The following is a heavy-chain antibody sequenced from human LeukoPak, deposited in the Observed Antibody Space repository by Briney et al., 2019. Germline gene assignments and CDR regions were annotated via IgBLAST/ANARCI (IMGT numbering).Heavy chain of an antibody. D-gene: IGHD1-1*01. CDR2: IGTRSNPI. J-gene: IGHJ4*02. V-gene: IGHV3-11*01. Sequence: PGGSLRHSRGPSGFPPSILHMSYRRQAPGMGLEWISYIGTRSNPIYYADSVKGRFTISREDAKNSLYLQMNSLRDEDTDVYFRARDAGLSWREDVYWAQGILVTVSS. CDR1: GFPPSILH. CDR3: ARDAGLSWREDVY.